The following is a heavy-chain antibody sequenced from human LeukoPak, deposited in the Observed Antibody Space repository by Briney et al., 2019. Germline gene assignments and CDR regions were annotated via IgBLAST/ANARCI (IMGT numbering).Heavy chain of an antibody. CDR1: GGTFSSYA. CDR2: IIPIFGTA. D-gene: IGHD3-16*01. V-gene: IGHV1-69*06. J-gene: IGHJ4*02. Sequence: SVKVSCKASGGTFSSYAISWVRQAPGQGLEWMGRIIPIFGTANYAQKFQGRVTITADKSTSTAYMELSSLRSEDTAVYYCARDPGGTNYFDCWGQGTLVTVSS. CDR3: ARDPGGTNYFDC.